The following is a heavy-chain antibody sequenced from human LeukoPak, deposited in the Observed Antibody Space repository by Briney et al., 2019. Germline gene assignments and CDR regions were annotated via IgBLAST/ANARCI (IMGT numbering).Heavy chain of an antibody. CDR1: GDSISTSNSY. J-gene: IGHJ4*02. CDR2: IYYSGNT. Sequence: SETLSLTCTVSGDSISTSNSYWGWIRQPPGKGLEWIGSIYYSGNTYYNASLKSRVTISVDTSKNQFSLKLSSVTAADTAVYYCARGSSGYFYFDYWGQGTLVTVSS. CDR3: ARGSSGYFYFDY. V-gene: IGHV4-39*07. D-gene: IGHD3-22*01.